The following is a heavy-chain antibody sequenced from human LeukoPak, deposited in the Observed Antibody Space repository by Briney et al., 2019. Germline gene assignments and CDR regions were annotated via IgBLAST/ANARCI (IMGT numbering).Heavy chain of an antibody. V-gene: IGHV4-59*08. J-gene: IGHJ2*01. Sequence: TSETLSLTCTVSGGSISSYYWSWIRQPPGKGLEWIGYIYYSGSTNYNPSLKSRVTISVATSKNQFSLKLSSVTAADTAVYYCARQGGGFWYFDLWGRGTLVTVSS. CDR3: ARQGGGFWYFDL. CDR1: GGSISSYY. CDR2: IYYSGST. D-gene: IGHD6-25*01.